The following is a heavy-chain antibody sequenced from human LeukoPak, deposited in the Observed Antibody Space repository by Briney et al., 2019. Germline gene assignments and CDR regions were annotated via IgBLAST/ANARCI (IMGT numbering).Heavy chain of an antibody. Sequence: PGGSLRLSCEASGFTFSAYAMTWVRQAPGKGLEWVSSISSSSTYKYYAGLAKGRFTISRDNAKNSLDLQMNSLRAEDTAVYYCARVGYGSGSLDYWGQGTLVTVSS. V-gene: IGHV3-21*01. D-gene: IGHD3-10*01. CDR3: ARVGYGSGSLDY. CDR2: ISSSSTYK. CDR1: GFTFSAYA. J-gene: IGHJ4*02.